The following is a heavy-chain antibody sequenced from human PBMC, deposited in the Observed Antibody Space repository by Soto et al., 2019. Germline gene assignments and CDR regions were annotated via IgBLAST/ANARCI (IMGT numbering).Heavy chain of an antibody. CDR3: ARGRPGYCSSTSCYGGLYYFDY. CDR1: GYSFTSYD. V-gene: IGHV1-8*01. D-gene: IGHD2-2*03. J-gene: IGHJ4*02. CDR2: MNPNSVNT. Sequence: ASVKVSCKASGYSFTSYDINWVRQATGQGHEWMGWMNPNSVNTGYAQKFQGRVTMTRNTSISTAYMELSSLRSEDTAVYYCARGRPGYCSSTSCYGGLYYFDYWGQGTLVTVSS.